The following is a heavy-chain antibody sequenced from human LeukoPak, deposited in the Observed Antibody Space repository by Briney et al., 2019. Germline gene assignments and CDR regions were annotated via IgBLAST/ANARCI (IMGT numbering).Heavy chain of an antibody. V-gene: IGHV4-30-2*01. CDR2: IYHSGST. CDR1: GGSISSGGYY. Sequence: PSQTLSLTCTVSGGSISSGGYYWSWIRQPPGKGLEWIGYIYHSGSTYYNPSLKSRVTISVDRSKNQFSLKLSSVTAADTAVYYCARSPNLPIIGYMDVWGKGTTVTVSS. CDR3: ARSPNLPIIGYMDV. J-gene: IGHJ6*03. D-gene: IGHD3-10*01.